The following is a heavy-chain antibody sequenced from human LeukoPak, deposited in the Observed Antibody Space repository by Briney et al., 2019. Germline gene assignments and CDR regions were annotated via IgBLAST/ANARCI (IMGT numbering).Heavy chain of an antibody. CDR2: ITPVIDTA. Sequence: SVKVSCKTSGGTFRSHTFSWVRQAPGRGLEWMGKITPVIDTANYAQMFQGRVSIYADKSTTTVHMDLSGLRPDDTAVYYCTRVNLRGSNYNWFDPWGQGTRVTVSS. D-gene: IGHD3-10*01. CDR3: TRVNLRGSNYNWFDP. V-gene: IGHV1-69*08. J-gene: IGHJ5*02. CDR1: GGTFRSHT.